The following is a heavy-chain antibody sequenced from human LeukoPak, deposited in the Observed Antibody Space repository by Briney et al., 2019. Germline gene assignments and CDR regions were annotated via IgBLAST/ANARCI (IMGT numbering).Heavy chain of an antibody. J-gene: IGHJ4*02. V-gene: IGHV3-21*01. Sequence: GGSLRLSCAASGFTFSSYSMNWVRQAPGKGLEWVSSISSSSSYIYYADSVKGRFTISRDNAKNSLYLQMNSLRAEDTAVYYCARALYCSGGSCYFSDYWGQGTLVTVSS. CDR3: ARALYCSGGSCYFSDY. CDR1: GFTFSSYS. D-gene: IGHD2-15*01. CDR2: ISSSSSYI.